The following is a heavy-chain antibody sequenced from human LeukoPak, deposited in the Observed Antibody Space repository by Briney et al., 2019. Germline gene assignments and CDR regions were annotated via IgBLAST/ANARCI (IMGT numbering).Heavy chain of an antibody. D-gene: IGHD4-23*01. CDR3: ASGGTGAFDY. Sequence: GGSLRLSCAASGFSFSDYYMSWIRQAPGKGLEWISYISSSSTYISDADSVKGRFTISRDNAKNSLYLQMNSLRVEDTAVYYCASGGTGAFDYWRQGILVTVSS. CDR1: GFSFSDYY. J-gene: IGHJ4*02. V-gene: IGHV3-11*06. CDR2: ISSSSTYI.